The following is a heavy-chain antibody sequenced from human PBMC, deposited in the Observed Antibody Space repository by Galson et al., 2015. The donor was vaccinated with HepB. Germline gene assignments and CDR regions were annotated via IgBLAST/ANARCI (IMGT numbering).Heavy chain of an antibody. CDR3: ARDSGYGEGEWFGELLYGDIPYWDY. CDR1: GFTFSSYG. D-gene: IGHD3-10*01. J-gene: IGHJ4*02. V-gene: IGHV3-33*01. Sequence: SLRLSCAASGFTFSSYGMHWVRQAPGKGLEWVAVIWYDGSNKYYADSVKGRFTISRDNSKNTLYLQMNSLRAEDTAVYYCARDSGYGEGEWFGELLYGDIPYWDYWGQGTLVTVSS. CDR2: IWYDGSNK.